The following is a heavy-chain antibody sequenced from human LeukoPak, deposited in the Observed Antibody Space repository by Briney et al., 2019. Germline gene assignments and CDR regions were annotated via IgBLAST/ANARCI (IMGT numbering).Heavy chain of an antibody. D-gene: IGHD3-3*01. Sequence: GGSLRLSCAASGFTFSSYAMSWVRQAPGKGLEWVSAISGSGGSTYYADSVKGRLTISRDNSKNTLYLQMNSLRAEDTAVYYCAKGRYYDFWSAPGYWGQGTLVTVSS. J-gene: IGHJ4*02. V-gene: IGHV3-23*01. CDR1: GFTFSSYA. CDR2: ISGSGGST. CDR3: AKGRYYDFWSAPGY.